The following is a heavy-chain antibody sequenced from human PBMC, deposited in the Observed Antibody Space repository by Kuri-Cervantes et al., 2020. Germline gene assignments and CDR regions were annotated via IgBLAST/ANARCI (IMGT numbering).Heavy chain of an antibody. Sequence: GSLRLSCAVYGGSFSGYYWSWIRQPPGKGLEWIGEINHSGSTNYNPSLKSRVTISVDTSKNQFSLKLSSVTAADTAVYYCARGLYCSGGSCRRLPFDYWGQGTLVTDSS. CDR3: ARGLYCSGGSCRRLPFDY. CDR2: INHSGST. J-gene: IGHJ4*02. D-gene: IGHD2-15*01. CDR1: GGSFSGYY. V-gene: IGHV4-34*01.